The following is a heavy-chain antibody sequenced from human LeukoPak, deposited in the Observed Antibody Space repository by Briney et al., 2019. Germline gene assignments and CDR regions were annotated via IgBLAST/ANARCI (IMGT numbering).Heavy chain of an antibody. J-gene: IGHJ4*02. CDR3: AQPEVNYDSSGYPTYYFDY. D-gene: IGHD3-22*01. Sequence: PGRSLRLSCAASGFTFSSYAMHWVRQAPGKGLEWVAVISYAGSNKYYADSVKGRFTISRDNSKNTLYLQMNSLRAEDTAVYYCAQPEVNYDSSGYPTYYFDYWGQGTLVTVSS. CDR2: ISYAGSNK. V-gene: IGHV3-30-3*01. CDR1: GFTFSSYA.